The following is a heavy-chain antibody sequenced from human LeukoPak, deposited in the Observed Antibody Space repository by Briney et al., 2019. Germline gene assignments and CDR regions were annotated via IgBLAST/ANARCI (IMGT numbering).Heavy chain of an antibody. CDR1: DGSISGFY. J-gene: IGHJ4*02. V-gene: IGHV4-34*01. CDR3: ATSNDAKIAPFDH. D-gene: IGHD2-8*01. CDR2: INHSGST. Sequence: SETLSLTCAVYDGSISGFYWSWIRQPPGKGLEWIGEINHSGSTNYSPSLKSRVTISVDTSKSQFSLRLTSVTAADTAMYYCATSNDAKIAPFDHWGQGALVTVSS.